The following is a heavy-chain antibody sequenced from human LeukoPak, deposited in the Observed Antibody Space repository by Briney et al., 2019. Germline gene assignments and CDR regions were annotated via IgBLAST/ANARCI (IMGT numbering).Heavy chain of an antibody. J-gene: IGHJ4*02. CDR3: ARDRDYAFDY. V-gene: IGHV3-74*01. CDR2: LNPDGSTT. Sequence: GGSLRLSCAASGFTFTNYWMFWVRQAAGKGLVWVSGLNPDGSTTTYADSVKGRFTISRENAKSTLYLHMNILRVEDTAVYYCARDRDYAFDYWGQGTLVTVSS. CDR1: GFTFTNYW. D-gene: IGHD4-17*01.